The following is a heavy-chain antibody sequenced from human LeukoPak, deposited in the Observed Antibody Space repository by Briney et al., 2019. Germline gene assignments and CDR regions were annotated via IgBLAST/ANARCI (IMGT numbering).Heavy chain of an antibody. CDR3: ARLLSSWGDDAFDI. CDR2: IIPIFGTA. D-gene: IGHD6-13*01. J-gene: IGHJ3*02. CDR1: GGTFSSYA. V-gene: IGHV1-69*01. Sequence: SVKVSRKASGGTFSSYAISWVRQAPGQGLEWMGGIIPIFGTANYAQKFQGRVTITADESTSTAYMELSSLRSEDTAVYYCARLLSSWGDDAFDIWGQGTMVTVSS.